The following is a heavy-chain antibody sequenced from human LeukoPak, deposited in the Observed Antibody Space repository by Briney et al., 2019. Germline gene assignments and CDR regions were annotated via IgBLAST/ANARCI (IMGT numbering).Heavy chain of an antibody. CDR3: ARVWRDGYIFYFDY. CDR1: GGPFNNYA. D-gene: IGHD5-24*01. V-gene: IGHV1-18*01. J-gene: IGHJ4*02. Sequence: ASVKVSCKASGGPFNNYAISWVRQAPGQGLEWMGWISAYNGNTNYAQKLQGRVTVTTDTSTSTAYMELWSLRSDDTAVYYCARVWRDGYIFYFDYWGQGTLVTVSS. CDR2: ISAYNGNT.